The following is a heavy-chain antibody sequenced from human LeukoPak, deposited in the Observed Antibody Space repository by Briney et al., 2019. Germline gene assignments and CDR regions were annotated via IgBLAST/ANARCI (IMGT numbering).Heavy chain of an antibody. D-gene: IGHD1-26*01. V-gene: IGHV3-30-3*01. CDR2: ISNDGNSK. CDR3: AREIRGYSYFDY. Sequence: GMSLRLSCAASGFTLSENNVHWVRQAPGKGLEWVALISNDGNSKDYADSVKGRFTLSGDNSKTTVYLQMNSLRAEDTAVYYCAREIRGYSYFDYWGQGTLVTVSS. CDR1: GFTLSENN. J-gene: IGHJ4*02.